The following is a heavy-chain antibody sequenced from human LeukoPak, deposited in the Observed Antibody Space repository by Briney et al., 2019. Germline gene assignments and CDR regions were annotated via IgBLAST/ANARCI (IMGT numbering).Heavy chain of an antibody. D-gene: IGHD2/OR15-2a*01. CDR1: GFTFSSYS. V-gene: IGHV3-48*01. J-gene: IGHJ4*02. Sequence: GGSLRLSCAASGFTFSSYSMNWVRQAPGKGLEWVSYISGRSSTKYYADSVKGRFTISRDNAENSLYLQMNSLRVEDTAVYYCARVQLDSRPYSLYYWGQGTLVTVSS. CDR2: ISGRSSTK. CDR3: ARVQLDSRPYSLYY.